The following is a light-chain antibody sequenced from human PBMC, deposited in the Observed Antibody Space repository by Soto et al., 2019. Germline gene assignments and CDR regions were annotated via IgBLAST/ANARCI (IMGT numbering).Light chain of an antibody. CDR2: EVS. CDR3: SSYTSTFTYV. V-gene: IGLV2-14*01. Sequence: QSALTQPASVSGSPGQSITIPCSGTSSDVGRYNYVSWYQQHPGTAPKLMIYEVSNRPSGVSNRFSGSKSGDTASLTISGLQAEDEADYYCSSYTSTFTYVFGAGTKVTVL. CDR1: SSDVGRYNY. J-gene: IGLJ1*01.